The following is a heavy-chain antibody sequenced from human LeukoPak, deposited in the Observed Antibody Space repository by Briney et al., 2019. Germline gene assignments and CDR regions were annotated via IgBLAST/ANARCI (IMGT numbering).Heavy chain of an antibody. J-gene: IGHJ3*02. CDR1: GFTFSNYN. CDR2: ISISGTYI. CDR3: ARDPYYDFWSDYGTEAFDI. V-gene: IGHV3-21*01. D-gene: IGHD3-3*01. Sequence: PGWSLRLSCVASGFTFSNYNMNWVRQAPGQGLEWVSSISISGTYIYYADSLKGRFTISRDNAKNSLYLQMNSLRAEDTAAYYCARDPYYDFWSDYGTEAFDIWGQGTMVTVSS.